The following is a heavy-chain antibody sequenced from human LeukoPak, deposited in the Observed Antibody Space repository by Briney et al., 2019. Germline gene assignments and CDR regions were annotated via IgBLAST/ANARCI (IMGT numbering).Heavy chain of an antibody. CDR3: ARGGYAGNSDL. CDR2: IHWSGVGT. V-gene: IGHV3-20*01. Sequence: GGSLRLSCAASGFTFEDHGMSWVRQVPGKGLEWVSGIHWSGVGTGYAASVKGRFTISRDNAKNSLYLQMNSLRVEDTALYHCARGGYAGNSDLWGQGTLVTVSS. D-gene: IGHD4-23*01. J-gene: IGHJ4*02. CDR1: GFTFEDHG.